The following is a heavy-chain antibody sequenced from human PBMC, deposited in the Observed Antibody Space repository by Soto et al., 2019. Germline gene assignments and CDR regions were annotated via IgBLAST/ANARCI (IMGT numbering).Heavy chain of an antibody. CDR2: IIPISGTA. D-gene: IGHD2-2*01. CDR3: ARSQGSSTSLEIYYYYYYGMDV. CDR1: GGTFSSYA. V-gene: IGHV1-69*01. Sequence: QVQLVQSGAEVQKPGSSVKVSCKASGGTFSSYAISWVRQVPGQGLEWMGGIIPISGTANYAQKFQGRVTITADESTSTAYMELSSLRSEDTAVYYCARSQGSSTSLEIYYYYYYGMDVWGQGTTVTVSS. J-gene: IGHJ6*02.